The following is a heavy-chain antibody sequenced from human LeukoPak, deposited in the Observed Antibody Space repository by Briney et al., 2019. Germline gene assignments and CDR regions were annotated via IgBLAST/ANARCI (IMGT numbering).Heavy chain of an antibody. CDR1: GGSISSYY. V-gene: IGHV4-59*01. D-gene: IGHD3-22*01. CDR2: IYYSGST. J-gene: IGHJ4*02. CDR3: ARAGDSSGYPDY. Sequence: PSETLSLTCAVYGGSISSYYWSWIRQPPGKGLEWIGYIYYSGSTNYNPSLKSRVTISVDTSKNQFSLKLSSVTAADTAVYYCARAGDSSGYPDYWGQGTLVTVSS.